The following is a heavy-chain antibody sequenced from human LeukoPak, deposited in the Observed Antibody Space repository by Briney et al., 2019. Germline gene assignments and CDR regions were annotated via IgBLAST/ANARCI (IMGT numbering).Heavy chain of an antibody. CDR3: AKALGLDIFGVVIIGGWQGENAFDI. Sequence: PGGSLSLSCAASGFTFSSYAMSSVPEAPGKGREWVSAISGSGGSTYSADSVKGRFTSSRDNSKNTLYLQMNSLRAEDTAVYYCAKALGLDIFGVVIIGGWQGENAFDIWGQGTMVTVSS. J-gene: IGHJ3*02. CDR1: GFTFSSYA. V-gene: IGHV3-23*01. CDR2: ISGSGGST. D-gene: IGHD3-3*01.